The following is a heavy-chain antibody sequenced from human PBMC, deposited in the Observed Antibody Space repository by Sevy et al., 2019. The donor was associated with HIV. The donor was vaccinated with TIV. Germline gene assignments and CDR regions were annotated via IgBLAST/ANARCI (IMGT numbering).Heavy chain of an antibody. CDR2: IYYNGHI. Sequence: ETLSLTCTVSGGSITSLYWNWIRQPPGKGLEWIANIYYNGHINYNPSLKSRITLSLDTSKNQFSLRLSSVTAADTAMYYCAGGNAWGRGYSWGQGTLVTVSS. D-gene: IGHD1-26*01. CDR3: AGGNAWGRGYS. V-gene: IGHV4-59*08. J-gene: IGHJ4*02. CDR1: GGSITSLY.